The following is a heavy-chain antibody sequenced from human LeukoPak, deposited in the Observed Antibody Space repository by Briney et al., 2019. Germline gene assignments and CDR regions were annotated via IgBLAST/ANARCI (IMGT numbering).Heavy chain of an antibody. CDR2: INHSGST. Sequence: PSEALSLTCAVYGGSFSGYYWSWIRQPPGKGLGWIGEINHSGSTNYNPSLKSRVTISVDTSKNQFSLKLSSVTAADTAVYYCARRGVFRSSWYFDYWGQGTLVTVSS. D-gene: IGHD6-13*01. V-gene: IGHV4-34*01. CDR3: ARRGVFRSSWYFDY. CDR1: GGSFSGYY. J-gene: IGHJ4*02.